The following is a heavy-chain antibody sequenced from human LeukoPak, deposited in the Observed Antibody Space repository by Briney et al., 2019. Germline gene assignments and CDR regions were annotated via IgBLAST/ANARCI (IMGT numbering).Heavy chain of an antibody. D-gene: IGHD4-11*01. Sequence: GGSLRLSCAASGFTVSSNYMSWVRQAPGKGLGWVSVIYSGGSTYYADSVKGRFTISRDNSKNTLYLQMNSLRAEDTAVYYCASARGDYIASWFDPWGQGTLVTVSS. CDR2: IYSGGST. CDR3: ASARGDYIASWFDP. J-gene: IGHJ5*02. CDR1: GFTVSSNY. V-gene: IGHV3-66*02.